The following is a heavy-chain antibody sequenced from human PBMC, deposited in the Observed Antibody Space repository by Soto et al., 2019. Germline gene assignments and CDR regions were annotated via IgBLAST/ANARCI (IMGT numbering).Heavy chain of an antibody. CDR1: GYTFTSYG. V-gene: IGHV1-18*01. CDR3: ARNDFWSGYYWFDP. CDR2: ISAYNGNT. J-gene: IGHJ5*02. D-gene: IGHD3-3*01. Sequence: GASVKVSCKASGYTFTSYGISWVRQAPGQGLEWMGWISAYNGNTNYAQRLRGRVTMTTDTSTSTAYMELRSLRSDDTAVYYCARNDFWSGYYWFDPWGQGTLVTVSS.